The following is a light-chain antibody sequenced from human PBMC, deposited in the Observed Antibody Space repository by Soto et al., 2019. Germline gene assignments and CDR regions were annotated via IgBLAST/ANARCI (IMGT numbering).Light chain of an antibody. CDR1: QSVGIY. J-gene: IGKJ5*01. CDR2: DAS. V-gene: IGKV3-11*01. Sequence: EIVLTQSPATLSLSPGERATLSCRASQSVGIYLGWYQQRPGQAPRLLIYDASNRAAGIPASFSGSGSGTDFTLTITSLEYEDFAVYYCQYRNTWPPAFGQGTRLEIK. CDR3: QYRNTWPPA.